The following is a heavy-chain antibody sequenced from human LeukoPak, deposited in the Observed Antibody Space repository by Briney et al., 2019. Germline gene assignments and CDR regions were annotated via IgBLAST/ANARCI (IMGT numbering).Heavy chain of an antibody. D-gene: IGHD3-22*01. J-gene: IGHJ4*02. CDR3: ARDDSSGYPDY. CDR1: GFTFSSYS. Sequence: GGSLRLSCAASGFTFSSYSMNWVRQAPGKGLEWVSSISSSSSYIYYADSVKARFTISRDNAKNSLYLQMNSLRAEDTAVYYCARDDSSGYPDYWGQGTLVTVSS. CDR2: ISSSSSYI. V-gene: IGHV3-21*01.